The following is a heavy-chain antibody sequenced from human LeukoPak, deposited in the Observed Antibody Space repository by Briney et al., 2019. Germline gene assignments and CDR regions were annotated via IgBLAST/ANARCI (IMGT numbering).Heavy chain of an antibody. CDR2: MNPVSGNA. J-gene: IGHJ4*02. CDR1: GYTFTNFD. V-gene: IGHV1-8*01. Sequence: ASVKVSCKASGYTFTNFDINWVRQAPGQGLEWMGWMNPVSGNAGSAQKFQGRVTLTRDTSISTAYLQWSSLKASDTAMYYCASLGISGSYSGGPFGYWGQGTLVTVSS. D-gene: IGHD1-26*01. CDR3: ASLGISGSYSGGPFGY.